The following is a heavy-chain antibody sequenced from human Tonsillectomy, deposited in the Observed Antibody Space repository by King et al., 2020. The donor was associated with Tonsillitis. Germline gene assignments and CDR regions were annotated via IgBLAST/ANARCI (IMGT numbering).Heavy chain of an antibody. D-gene: IGHD3-16*01. CDR2: IKQDGSEK. V-gene: IGHV3-7*03. CDR1: GFTFSSYW. Sequence: VQLVESGGGLVQPGGSLRLSCGASGFTFSSYWMTWVRQAPGKGLEWVAIIKQDGSEKYYVDSVRGRFTISRDNAKNSLYLQMNSLRAEDTAVYYCAGGSGWVFNLWGRGTLVTVSS. J-gene: IGHJ2*01. CDR3: AGGSGWVFNL.